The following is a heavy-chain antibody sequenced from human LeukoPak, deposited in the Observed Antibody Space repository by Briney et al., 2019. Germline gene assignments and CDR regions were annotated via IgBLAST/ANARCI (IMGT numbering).Heavy chain of an antibody. J-gene: IGHJ5*02. CDR2: IYSGGST. Sequence: GGSLRLSCAASGFTVSSNYMSWVRQAPGKGLEWVSVIYSGGSTYYADSVKGRFTISRDNSKNTLYLQMNSLRAEDTAVYYCARDSWTWYSSSSLDWFDPWGQGTLVTVSS. CDR1: GFTVSSNY. CDR3: ARDSWTWYSSSSLDWFDP. D-gene: IGHD6-6*01. V-gene: IGHV3-66*01.